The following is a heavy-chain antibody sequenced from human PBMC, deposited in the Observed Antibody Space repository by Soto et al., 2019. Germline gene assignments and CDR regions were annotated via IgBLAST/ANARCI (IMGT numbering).Heavy chain of an antibody. Sequence: QVQLVESGGGVVQPGRSLRLSCAASGFTFRSYGMHWVRQAPGKGLEWVAVIWYDGSNKYYADSVKGRFTISRDNSKNTLYRQVNSLRAEGTAGYYCAKGDDYYGSANDSWGQGTLVTVSS. CDR2: IWYDGSNK. CDR3: AKGDDYYGSANDS. D-gene: IGHD3-10*01. V-gene: IGHV3-33*06. J-gene: IGHJ4*02. CDR1: GFTFRSYG.